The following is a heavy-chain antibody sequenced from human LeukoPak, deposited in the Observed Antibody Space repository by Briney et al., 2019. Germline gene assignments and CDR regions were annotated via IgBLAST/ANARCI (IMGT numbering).Heavy chain of an antibody. CDR3: ARDQRRITIFGVVLYYFDY. J-gene: IGHJ4*02. Sequence: PSETLSLTCTVSGGSISSYYWSWIRQPAGKGLEWIGRIYTSGSTNYNPSLKSRVTMSVDTSKNQFSLKLSSVTAADTAVYYCARDQRRITIFGVVLYYFDYWGQGTLVTVSS. CDR1: GGSISSYY. D-gene: IGHD3-3*01. CDR2: IYTSGST. V-gene: IGHV4-4*07.